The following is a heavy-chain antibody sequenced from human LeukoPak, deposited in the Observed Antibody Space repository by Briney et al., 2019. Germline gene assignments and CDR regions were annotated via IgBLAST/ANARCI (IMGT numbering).Heavy chain of an antibody. Sequence: GGSLRLSCAASGFTFSSYSMNWVRQAPGKGLEWVSSISSSSSYIYYADSVKGRFTISRDSAKNSLYLQMNSLRAKDTAVYYCASGYCSSTSCYTNDYYGMDVWGQGTTVTVSS. V-gene: IGHV3-21*01. D-gene: IGHD2-2*02. J-gene: IGHJ6*02. CDR3: ASGYCSSTSCYTNDYYGMDV. CDR2: ISSSSSYI. CDR1: GFTFSSYS.